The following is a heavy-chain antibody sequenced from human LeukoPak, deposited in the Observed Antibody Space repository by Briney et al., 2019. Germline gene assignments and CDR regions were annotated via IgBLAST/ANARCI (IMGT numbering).Heavy chain of an antibody. CDR2: ISSSGGST. Sequence: GGSLRLSCAASGFTFSSSAMSWVRQAPGKGLEWASAISSSGGSTYYADSVKGRFTISRDNSKNTLYLQMNSLSAEDTAVYYCAKDRGGYLLNWFDPWGQGTLVTVSS. CDR3: AKDRGGYLLNWFDP. CDR1: GFTFSSSA. D-gene: IGHD2-15*01. J-gene: IGHJ5*02. V-gene: IGHV3-23*01.